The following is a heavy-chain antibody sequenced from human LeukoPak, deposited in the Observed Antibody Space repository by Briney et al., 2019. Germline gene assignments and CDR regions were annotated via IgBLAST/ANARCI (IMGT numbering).Heavy chain of an antibody. CDR1: GYTFTDYY. D-gene: IGHD6-6*01. V-gene: IGHV1-2*02. Sequence: ASVKVSCKASGYTFTDYYIHWMRQAPGQGLEWMGWINPKRGVTTYAQKFQGRVTMTRDTSISTAYMELSSLKSDDTAVYYCARDRNSGSSLDIWGQGTMLTVSS. CDR3: ARDRNSGSSLDI. J-gene: IGHJ3*02. CDR2: INPKRGVT.